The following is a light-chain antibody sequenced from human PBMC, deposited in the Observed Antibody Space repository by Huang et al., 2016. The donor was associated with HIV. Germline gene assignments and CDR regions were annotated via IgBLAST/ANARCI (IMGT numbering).Light chain of an antibody. V-gene: IGKV3-15*01. CDR2: SAY. CDR1: QSINNN. Sequence: EMVMTQSPATLSVSPGERATVSCRASQSINNNLAWYQQKPGQAPRLLIYSAYTRATGIPAKFRGSGSGTEFTRTISSLQSEDFAFYYCQHYNNWPPLVTFGGGTKVEIK. J-gene: IGKJ4*01. CDR3: QHYNNWPPLVT.